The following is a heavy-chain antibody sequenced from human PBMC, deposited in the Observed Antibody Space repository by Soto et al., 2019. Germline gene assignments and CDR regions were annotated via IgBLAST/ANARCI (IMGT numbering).Heavy chain of an antibody. V-gene: IGHV3-30*18. CDR2: ISYDGSRQ. CDR3: AKVLESYSSAWYFDY. Sequence: QVQLVQSGGGVVQPGRSLRLSCAASGFTFSSYDLHWVRQAPGKGLEWVAVISYDGSRQYYGDSVKGRFTISRDTSKNTLYLQMNSLRAEDTAVYYCAKVLESYSSAWYFDYWGQGTLVSVSS. J-gene: IGHJ4*02. CDR1: GFTFSSYD. D-gene: IGHD6-25*01.